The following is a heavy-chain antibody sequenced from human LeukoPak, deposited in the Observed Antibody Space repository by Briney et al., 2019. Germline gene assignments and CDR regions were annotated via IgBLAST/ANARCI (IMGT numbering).Heavy chain of an antibody. CDR1: GFTISSYG. Sequence: GRSLRLACAASGFTISSYGMHWVRQAPGKGLEWVAVIWFDGNNKYYADSVKGRFTISRDISKNTLYLQMNSLRAEDTAVYYCARGIGTGYSDYWGQGTLVTVSS. V-gene: IGHV3-33*01. D-gene: IGHD3/OR15-3a*01. J-gene: IGHJ4*02. CDR2: IWFDGNNK. CDR3: ARGIGTGYSDY.